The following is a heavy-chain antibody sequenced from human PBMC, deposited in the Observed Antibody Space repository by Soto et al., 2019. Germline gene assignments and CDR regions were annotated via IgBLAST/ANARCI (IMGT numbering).Heavy chain of an antibody. J-gene: IGHJ3*02. CDR3: ARGSGSATDNAFDI. V-gene: IGHV3-21*01. Sequence: AGGSLRLSCAASGFTFSSHSMNWVRQAPGKGLEWVSSISSSSSYMFYADSVQGRFTISRANAKNSVYLLMNSLRADDTAIYYCARGSGSATDNAFDIWGQGTMVTVSS. CDR2: ISSSSSYM. CDR1: GFTFSSHS. D-gene: IGHD2-15*01.